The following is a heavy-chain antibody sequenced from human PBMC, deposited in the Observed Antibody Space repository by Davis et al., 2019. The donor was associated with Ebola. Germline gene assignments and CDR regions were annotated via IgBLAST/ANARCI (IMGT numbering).Heavy chain of an antibody. CDR3: ARVYQQQLDLHYYGMDV. V-gene: IGHV1-18*01. CDR2: ISAYNGNT. D-gene: IGHD6-13*01. CDR1: GYTFTSYG. J-gene: IGHJ6*02. Sequence: ASVKVSCKASGYTFTSYGISWVRQAPGQGLEWMGWISAYNGNTNYAQKLQGRVTITRDTSASTAYMELSSLRSEDTAVYYCARVYQQQLDLHYYGMDVWGQGTTVTVSS.